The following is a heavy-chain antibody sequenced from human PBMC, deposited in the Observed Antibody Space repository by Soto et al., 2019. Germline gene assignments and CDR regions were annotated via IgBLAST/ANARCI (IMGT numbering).Heavy chain of an antibody. CDR1: GDTFNSYV. CDR2: IIPIIGVT. Sequence: QVQLVQSGAEVKRPGSSVKDSCESSGDTFNSYVISWVRQAPGQGLEWMGGIIPIIGVTHYAQKFQGRVTISALSSTGTAYMELTNLGFEDTALYYCARESLGAKGADHWGQGTLVTVSS. CDR3: ARESLGAKGADH. J-gene: IGHJ4*02. D-gene: IGHD3-16*01. V-gene: IGHV1-69*17.